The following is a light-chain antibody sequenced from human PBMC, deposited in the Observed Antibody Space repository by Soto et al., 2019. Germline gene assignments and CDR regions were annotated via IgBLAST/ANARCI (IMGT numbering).Light chain of an antibody. CDR1: SSDVGGYNY. Sequence: QSVLTQPASVSGSPGQSITISCTGTSSDVGGYNYVSWYQQHPGKAPKLMIYDVSKRPSGVPDRFSGSKSGNTASLTISGLQAEDEADYYCCSYGGSYVLFGGGTKLTVL. J-gene: IGLJ2*01. CDR2: DVS. CDR3: CSYGGSYVL. V-gene: IGLV2-11*02.